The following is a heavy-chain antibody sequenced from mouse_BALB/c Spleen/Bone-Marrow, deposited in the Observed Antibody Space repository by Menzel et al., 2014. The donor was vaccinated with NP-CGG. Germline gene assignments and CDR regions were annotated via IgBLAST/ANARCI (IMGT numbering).Heavy chain of an antibody. CDR3: TREGDSPFAY. J-gene: IGHJ3*01. V-gene: IGHV1S81*02. CDR2: INPSNGGT. Sequence: VQLQQSGAELVKPGASVKLSCKASGYTFXSYYMYWVKQRPGQGLKWIGEINPSNGGTNFNEKFKSKATLTVDKSSSTAYMQLSSLTSEDSAVYYCTREGDSPFAYWGQGTLVTVSA. CDR1: GYTFXSYY. D-gene: IGHD2-13*01.